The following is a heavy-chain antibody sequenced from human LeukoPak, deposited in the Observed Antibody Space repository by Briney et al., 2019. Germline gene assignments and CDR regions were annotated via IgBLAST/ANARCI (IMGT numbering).Heavy chain of an antibody. CDR1: GGSIRSSYYY. D-gene: IGHD6-19*01. J-gene: IGHJ4*02. V-gene: IGHV3-21*01. Sequence: KASETLSLTCTVSGGSIRSSYYYWGWIRQPPGKGLEWVSSISSSSSYIYYADSVKGRFTISRDNAKNSLYLQMNSLRAEDTAVYYCARDSNGLGLFDYWGQGTLVTVSS. CDR2: ISSSSSYI. CDR3: ARDSNGLGLFDY.